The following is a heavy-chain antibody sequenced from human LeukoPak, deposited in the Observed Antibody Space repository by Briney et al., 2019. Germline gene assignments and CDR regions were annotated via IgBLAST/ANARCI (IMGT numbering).Heavy chain of an antibody. D-gene: IGHD3-10*01. Sequence: HSETLSLTCAVYGGSFSGYYWSWIRQPPGKGLEWIGEINHSGSTNYNPSLKSRVTISVDTSKNQFSLKLSSVTAADTAVYYCARPVEGAMVRGPNVGRGWFDPWGQGTLVTVSS. V-gene: IGHV4-34*01. J-gene: IGHJ5*02. CDR2: INHSGST. CDR3: ARPVEGAMVRGPNVGRGWFDP. CDR1: GGSFSGYY.